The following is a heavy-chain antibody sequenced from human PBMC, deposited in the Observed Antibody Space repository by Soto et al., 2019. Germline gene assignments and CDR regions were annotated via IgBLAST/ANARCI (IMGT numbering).Heavy chain of an antibody. D-gene: IGHD2-15*01. V-gene: IGHV4-59*01. CDR3: ARLIDIVVVVAATLRGAWFDP. J-gene: IGHJ5*02. CDR2: IYYSGST. CDR1: GGSISSYY. Sequence: SETLSLTCTVSGGSISSYYWSWIRQPPGKGLEWIGYIYYSGSTNYNPSLKSRVTVSVDTSKNQFSLKLSSVTAADTAVYYCARLIDIVVVVAATLRGAWFDPWGQGTLVTVSS.